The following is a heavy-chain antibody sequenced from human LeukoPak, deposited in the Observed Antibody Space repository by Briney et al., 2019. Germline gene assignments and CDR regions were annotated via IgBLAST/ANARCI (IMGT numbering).Heavy chain of an antibody. V-gene: IGHV3-7*01. D-gene: IGHD4-17*01. J-gene: IGHJ3*02. CDR2: IKQDGSEK. CDR3: ATGVATVTPFDAFDI. Sequence: GGSLRLSCAASGFTFSRYWMSWVRQAPGKGLEWVANIKQDGSEKYYVDSVKGRFTISRDNAKNSLSLQMNSLRAEDTAVYYCATGVATVTPFDAFDIWGQGTMVTVSS. CDR1: GFTFSRYW.